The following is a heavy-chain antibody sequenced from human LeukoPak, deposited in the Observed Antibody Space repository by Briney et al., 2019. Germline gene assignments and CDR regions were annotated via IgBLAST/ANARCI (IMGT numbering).Heavy chain of an antibody. CDR2: INPNSGGT. CDR3: ARDQLGIVGATTSWFDP. D-gene: IGHD1-26*01. J-gene: IGHJ5*02. CDR1: GYTFTGYY. V-gene: IGHV1-2*02. Sequence: GASVKVSCKASGYTFTGYYMHWVRQAPGQGLEWMGWINPNSGGTNYAQKFQGRVTMTRDTSISTAYMELSRLRSDDTAVYYCARDQLGIVGATTSWFDPWGQGTLVTVSS.